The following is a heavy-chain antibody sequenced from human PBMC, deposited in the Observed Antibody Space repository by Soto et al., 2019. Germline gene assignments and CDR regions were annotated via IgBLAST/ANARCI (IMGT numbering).Heavy chain of an antibody. Sequence: PGGSLRLSCAASGFTFSDYYMSWIRQAPGKGLEWVSYISSSGSTIYYADSVKGRFIISRDNAKNSLYLQMNSLRAEDTAVYNCATGPRIAAPPFGYWGQGTLVTVSS. CDR1: GFTFSDYY. V-gene: IGHV3-11*01. J-gene: IGHJ4*02. D-gene: IGHD6-6*01. CDR3: ATGPRIAAPPFGY. CDR2: ISSSGSTI.